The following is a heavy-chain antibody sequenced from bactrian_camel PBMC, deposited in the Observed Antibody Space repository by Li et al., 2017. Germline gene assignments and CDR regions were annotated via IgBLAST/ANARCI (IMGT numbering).Heavy chain of an antibody. J-gene: IGHJ4*01. Sequence: HVQLVESGGGLVQAGGSLRLSCTASGLKFEAYATGCAGWFRQAPGQEREAVSCICWRGGYTYYTDSVKGRFTISRDNAKNTLYLQMNSLKSEDTALYYCATDLAMYGFGDWGQGTQVTVS. V-gene: IGHV3S60*01. CDR2: ICWRGGYT. D-gene: IGHD6*01. CDR1: GLKFEAYA. CDR3: ATDLAMYGFGD.